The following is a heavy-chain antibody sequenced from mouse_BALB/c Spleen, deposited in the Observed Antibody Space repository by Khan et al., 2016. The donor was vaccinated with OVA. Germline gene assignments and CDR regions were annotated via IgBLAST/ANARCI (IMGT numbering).Heavy chain of an antibody. CDR2: ISTGGSYN. V-gene: IGHV5-6*01. Sequence: EVELVESGGDLVKPGGSLKLSCAASGFTFSTYGMSWVRQSPDKRLEWVATISTGGSYNYYPDNEKGRFTISRDNAKKTLYLQMSSLKSENTAMYYCARLAYYYNSEGFAYWGQGTLVTVAA. CDR3: ARLAYYYNSEGFAY. J-gene: IGHJ3*01. CDR1: GFTFSTYG. D-gene: IGHD1-1*01.